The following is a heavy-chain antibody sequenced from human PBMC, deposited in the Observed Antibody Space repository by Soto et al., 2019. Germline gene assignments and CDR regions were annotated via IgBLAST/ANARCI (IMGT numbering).Heavy chain of an antibody. J-gene: IGHJ6*03. CDR1: GFTLSTYA. V-gene: IGHV3-23*01. CDR3: AKEGGDSEYFYYYYMDV. CDR2: ISGSGTIT. D-gene: IGHD2-21*02. Sequence: GGSLRLSCAASGFTLSTYAMSWVRQAPGKGLEWVSAISGSGTITYYADSVKGRFTISRDNSRNTLYLQMNSLRAEDTAVYYCAKEGGDSEYFYYYYMDVWGKGTTVTVSS.